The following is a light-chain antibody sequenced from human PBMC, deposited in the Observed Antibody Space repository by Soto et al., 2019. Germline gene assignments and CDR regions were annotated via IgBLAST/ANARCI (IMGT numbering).Light chain of an antibody. Sequence: EILLTQSPGPLSFSPGERATLSCRASQSVSSSYLAWYQQKPGQAPRLLIYGASSRATGIPDRFSGSGSGTDFTLTISRLEPEDFAVYYCQQYGSSPWTFGQGTKVDIK. CDR3: QQYGSSPWT. CDR2: GAS. CDR1: QSVSSSY. J-gene: IGKJ1*01. V-gene: IGKV3-20*01.